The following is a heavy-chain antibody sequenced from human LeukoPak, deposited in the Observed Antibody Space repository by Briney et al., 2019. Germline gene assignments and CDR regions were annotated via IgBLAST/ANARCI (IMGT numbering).Heavy chain of an antibody. CDR3: ARVISRITMVRGAPSDY. Sequence: ASVKVSCKASGYTFTSYYLYWVRQAPGQGLEWMGIINPSGGSTNYAQKFQGRVTMTRDTSTSTVYMELSSLRSDDTAVYYCARVISRITMVRGAPSDYWGQGTLVTVSS. CDR2: INPSGGST. J-gene: IGHJ4*02. D-gene: IGHD3-10*01. CDR1: GYTFTSYY. V-gene: IGHV1-46*01.